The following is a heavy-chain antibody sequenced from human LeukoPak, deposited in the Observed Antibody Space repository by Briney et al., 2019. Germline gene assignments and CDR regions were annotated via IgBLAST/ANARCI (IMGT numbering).Heavy chain of an antibody. D-gene: IGHD5-24*01. V-gene: IGHV4-39*07. Sequence: SETLSLTCTVSGGSISSSSYYWGWIRQPPGKGLEWIGEINHSGSTNYNPSLKSRVTISVDTSKNQFSLKLSSVTAADTAVYYCARGSRAVVEMATISHFDYWGQGTLVTVSS. CDR2: INHSGST. CDR3: ARGSRAVVEMATISHFDY. J-gene: IGHJ4*02. CDR1: GGSISSSSYY.